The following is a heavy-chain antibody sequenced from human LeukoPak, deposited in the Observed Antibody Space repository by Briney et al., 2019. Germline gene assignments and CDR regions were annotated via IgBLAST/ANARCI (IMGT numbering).Heavy chain of an antibody. J-gene: IGHJ4*02. CDR1: GGSFSGYY. Sequence: SETLSLTCAVYGGSFSGYYWSWIRQPPGKGLEWLGEINHSGSTNYNPSLKSRVTISVDTSKNQFSLKLSSVTAADTAVYYCARVQELLRAMVDYWGQGTLVTVSS. V-gene: IGHV4-34*01. D-gene: IGHD1-26*01. CDR3: ARVQELLRAMVDY. CDR2: INHSGST.